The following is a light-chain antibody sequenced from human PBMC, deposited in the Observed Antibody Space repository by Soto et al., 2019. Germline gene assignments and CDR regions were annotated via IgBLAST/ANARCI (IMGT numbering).Light chain of an antibody. CDR2: EDN. V-gene: IGLV1-51*02. J-gene: IGLJ2*01. CDR1: TSNIGRDY. Sequence: QSVLTQPPSVSAAPGQRVTISCSGSTSNIGRDYVSWYQQLPGTAPKLLIYEDNKRPSGIPDRFSGSKSGTSATLGITGLQTGDEADYYCGAWDASLGGGVFGGGTKLTV. CDR3: GAWDASLGGGV.